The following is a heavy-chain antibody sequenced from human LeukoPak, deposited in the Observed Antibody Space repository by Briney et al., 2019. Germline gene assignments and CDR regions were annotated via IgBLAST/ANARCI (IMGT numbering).Heavy chain of an antibody. D-gene: IGHD3-22*01. V-gene: IGHV1-2*02. J-gene: IGHJ3*02. CDR1: GYTFTGYY. Sequence: ASVKVSCKASGYTFTGYYMHWVRQAPGQGLEWMGWINPNSGGTNYAQKLQGRVTMTTDTSTSTAYMELRSLRSDDTAVYYCASVYYYDSSGYFSDAFDIWGQGTMVTVSS. CDR2: INPNSGGT. CDR3: ASVYYYDSSGYFSDAFDI.